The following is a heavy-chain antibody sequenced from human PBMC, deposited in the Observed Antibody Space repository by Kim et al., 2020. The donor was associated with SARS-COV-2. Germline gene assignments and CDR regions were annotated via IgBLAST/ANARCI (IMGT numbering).Heavy chain of an antibody. CDR3: ARDWSSGYKNDAFDI. J-gene: IGHJ3*02. CDR2: IYYSGST. CDR1: GGSISSGGYY. Sequence: SETLSLTCTVSGGSISSGGYYWSWIRQHPGKGLEWIGYIYYSGSTYYNPSLKSRVTISVDTSKNQFSLKLSSVTAADTAVYYCARDWSSGYKNDAFDIWGQGTMVTVSS. D-gene: IGHD3-22*01. V-gene: IGHV4-31*03.